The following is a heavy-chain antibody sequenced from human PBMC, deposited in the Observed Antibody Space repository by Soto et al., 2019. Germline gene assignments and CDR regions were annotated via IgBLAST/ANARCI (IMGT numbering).Heavy chain of an antibody. V-gene: IGHV4-39*01. D-gene: IGHD6-19*01. J-gene: IGHJ4*02. CDR2: ISYSGSP. CDR1: GGSSSSSVYY. Sequence: PLETLSLNCTVSGGSSSSSVYYWGWILQPPGKGLEWIGSISYSGSPYYNPSLKSRVTISVDTSKTQFSLRLSSVTAADTAVYYCARHTGIAVAGTDYWGQGTLVTVSS. CDR3: ARHTGIAVAGTDY.